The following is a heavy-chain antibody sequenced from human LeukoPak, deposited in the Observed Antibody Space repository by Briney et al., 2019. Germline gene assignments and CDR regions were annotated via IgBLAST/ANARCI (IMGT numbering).Heavy chain of an antibody. V-gene: IGHV4-59*12. CDR1: GYSITSGYF. J-gene: IGHJ6*04. Sequence: SETLSLICTVSGYSITSGYFWSWIRQPPGKGLEWIGYIYYSGSTNYNPSLESRVTISVDTSKNQFSLKLSSVTAADTAVYYCARDSAPFLDVWGKGTTVTVSS. CDR3: ARDSAPFLDV. CDR2: IYYSGST.